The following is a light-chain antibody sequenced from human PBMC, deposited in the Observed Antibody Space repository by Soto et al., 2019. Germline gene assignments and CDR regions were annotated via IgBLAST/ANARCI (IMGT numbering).Light chain of an antibody. J-gene: IGKJ1*01. CDR1: QSVSSSY. CDR2: GAS. Sequence: EIVLTQSPGTLSLSPGERATLSCRASQSVSSSYLAWYQQKPGQAPRLLIYGASSRATGIPDKFSGSGSGTDFTLTISRLEPEEFAVYYCHQYGSAPWTIGQGTKVDI. CDR3: HQYGSAPWT. V-gene: IGKV3-20*01.